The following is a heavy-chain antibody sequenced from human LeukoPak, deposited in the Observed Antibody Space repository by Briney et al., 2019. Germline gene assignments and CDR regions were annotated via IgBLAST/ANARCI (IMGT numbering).Heavy chain of an antibody. D-gene: IGHD6-25*01. J-gene: IGHJ4*02. Sequence: GASVKVSCKASGYTFTSYGISWVRQAPGQGLEWMGWISAYNGNTNYAQKLQGRVTMTTDASTSTAYMELRSLRSDDTAVYFCARDLWSTAAGIFDFWGQGALVTVSS. V-gene: IGHV1-18*01. CDR1: GYTFTSYG. CDR3: ARDLWSTAAGIFDF. CDR2: ISAYNGNT.